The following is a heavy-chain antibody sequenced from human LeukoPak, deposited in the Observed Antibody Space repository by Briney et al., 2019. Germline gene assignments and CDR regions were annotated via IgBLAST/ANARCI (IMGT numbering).Heavy chain of an antibody. CDR1: GYXFTSYG. Sequence: ASVKVSCKASGYXFTSYGISWVRQAPGQGHEWMGWISAYNGNTNYPQKLQGRVTMTTDTSTSTVYMELRSLRSDDTAVYFCAREDCSGGSCYDYWGQGTLVTVSS. D-gene: IGHD2-15*01. V-gene: IGHV1-18*01. J-gene: IGHJ4*02. CDR3: AREDCSGGSCYDY. CDR2: ISAYNGNT.